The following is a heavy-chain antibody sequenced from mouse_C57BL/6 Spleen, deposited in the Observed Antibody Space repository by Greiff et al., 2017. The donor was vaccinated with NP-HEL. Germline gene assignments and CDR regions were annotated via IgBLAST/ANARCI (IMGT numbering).Heavy chain of an antibody. D-gene: IGHD1-1*01. CDR3: AISGYGSCPGWFAY. Sequence: VQLQQSGPELVKPGASVKISCKASGYSFTGYYMNWVKQSPEKSLEWIGEINPSTGGTTYNQKFKAKATLTVDKSSSTAYMQLKSLTSEDSAVYYCAISGYGSCPGWFAYWGKGTLVTVSA. V-gene: IGHV1-42*01. CDR2: INPSTGGT. J-gene: IGHJ3*01. CDR1: GYSFTGYY.